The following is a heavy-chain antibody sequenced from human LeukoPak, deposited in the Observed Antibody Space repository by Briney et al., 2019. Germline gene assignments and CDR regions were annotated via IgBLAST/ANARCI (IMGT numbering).Heavy chain of an antibody. D-gene: IGHD6-19*01. CDR3: AREAGYGSGWFGY. V-gene: IGHV3-48*02. J-gene: IGHJ4*02. Sequence: PGGSLRLSCAASGFTLSSYSMTWVRQAPGKGLEWVSYISGSSNTINYADSVKGRFTISRDNAKNSLYLQMNSLRDEDTAVYYCAREAGYGSGWFGYWGQGTLVTVSS. CDR2: ISGSSNTI. CDR1: GFTLSSYS.